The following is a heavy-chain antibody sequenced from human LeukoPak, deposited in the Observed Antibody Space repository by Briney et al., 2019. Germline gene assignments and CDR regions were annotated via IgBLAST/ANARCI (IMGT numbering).Heavy chain of an antibody. J-gene: IGHJ4*02. CDR1: GFTFSSYW. CDR3: ARDASGWYDY. V-gene: IGHV3-74*01. CDR2: IDGDGSRA. Sequence: PGGSLRLSCAASGFTFSSYWMHWVRQAPGKGLVWVSRIDGDGSRANYADSVRDRFTISRDNAKNTLYLQMNSLRAEDTAVYYCARDASGWYDYWGQGTLVTVSS. D-gene: IGHD6-19*01.